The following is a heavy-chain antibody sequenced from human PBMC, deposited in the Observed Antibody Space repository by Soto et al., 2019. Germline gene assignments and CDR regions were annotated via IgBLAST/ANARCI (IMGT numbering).Heavy chain of an antibody. D-gene: IGHD3-3*01. CDR3: ARDFAYFDS. CDR1: GGSFKSGSYS. J-gene: IGHJ4*02. Sequence: ETLSLKCTVSGGSFKSGSYSWSWIRQPPGKGLEWIGYVYHTGRTSYNPSLKSRVSISMDTSKNQFSLNLDSVTAADTAVYFCARDFAYFDSWGQGTLVTVSS. V-gene: IGHV4-61*01. CDR2: VYHTGRT.